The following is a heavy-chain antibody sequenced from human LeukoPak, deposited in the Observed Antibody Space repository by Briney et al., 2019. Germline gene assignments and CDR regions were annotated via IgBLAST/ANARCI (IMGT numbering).Heavy chain of an antibody. Sequence: GGSLRLSCAASGFTFSDYYMSWIRQAPGKGLEWVSYISSSGNSISYAGSVKGRFTISRDNAKNSLYLQMNSLRAEDTAVYYCVRPSITVDSAMELDYWGQGTLVTVSS. CDR1: GFTFSDYY. CDR3: VRPSITVDSAMELDY. D-gene: IGHD5-18*01. V-gene: IGHV3-11*04. J-gene: IGHJ4*02. CDR2: ISSSGNSI.